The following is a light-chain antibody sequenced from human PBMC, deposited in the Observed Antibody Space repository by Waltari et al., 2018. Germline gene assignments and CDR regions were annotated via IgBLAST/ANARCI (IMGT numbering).Light chain of an antibody. J-gene: IGKJ1*01. CDR2: WAS. CDR3: QQYYRRRP. CDR1: QSIVCHSNDKNY. V-gene: IGKV4-1*01. Sequence: DIVMTQSPHSLAVSMGGRAPSNRKYGQSIVCHSNDKNYLAWDQQKPRQPPTLLIYWASPRASGVPDRFSRSGSGTDFTLTISSLQAEDVAVYYWQQYYRRRPFGQGTRVE.